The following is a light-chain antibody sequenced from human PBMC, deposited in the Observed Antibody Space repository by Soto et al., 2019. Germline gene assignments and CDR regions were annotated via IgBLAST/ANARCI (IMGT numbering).Light chain of an antibody. CDR2: DVN. V-gene: IGLV2-14*01. J-gene: IGLJ2*01. CDR3: SSYTGSSTV. Sequence: QSVLTQPASVSGSPGQSITISCTGTSSDVGGYNYVSWYQQHPGKAPKFMIYDVNNRPSGVSNRFSGSKSGNTASLTISGLQAEDEADYYCSSYTGSSTVFGGGTKLTVL. CDR1: SSDVGGYNY.